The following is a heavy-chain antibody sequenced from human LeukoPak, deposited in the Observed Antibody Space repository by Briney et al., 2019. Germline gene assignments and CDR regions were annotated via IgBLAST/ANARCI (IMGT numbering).Heavy chain of an antibody. CDR3: ARHGTYSSSSAEYFQH. Sequence: SETLSLTCTVSGGSISSSSYYWGWIRQPPGKGLEWIGSIYYSGSTYYNPSLKSRVTISVDTSKNQFCLKLSSVTAADTAVYYCARHGTYSSSSAEYFQHWGQGTLVTVSS. CDR1: GGSISSSSYY. V-gene: IGHV4-39*01. D-gene: IGHD6-6*01. J-gene: IGHJ1*01. CDR2: IYYSGST.